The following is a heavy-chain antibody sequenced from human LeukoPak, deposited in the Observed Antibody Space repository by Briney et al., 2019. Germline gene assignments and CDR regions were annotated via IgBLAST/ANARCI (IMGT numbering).Heavy chain of an antibody. D-gene: IGHD3-10*01. Sequence: ASVRVSCKASGYTFTAYYLHWVRQAPGQGLEWMGWINPNSGDTNYAEKFQGSVTMTRDTYISTAYMELSRLRYDDTAVYYCARAPGLFSFTWFAYWGQGTLVTVSS. CDR1: GYTFTAYY. V-gene: IGHV1-2*02. CDR2: INPNSGDT. CDR3: ARAPGLFSFTWFAY. J-gene: IGHJ4*02.